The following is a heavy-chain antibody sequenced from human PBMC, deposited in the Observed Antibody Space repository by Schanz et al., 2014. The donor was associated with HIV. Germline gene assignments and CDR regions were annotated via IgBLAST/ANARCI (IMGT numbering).Heavy chain of an antibody. CDR1: GFTFSSYS. CDR2: ISTSRSYI. V-gene: IGHV3-21*05. D-gene: IGHD1-26*01. Sequence: EVQLVESGGGLVQPGGSLRLSCAVSGFTFSSYSMNWVRQAPGKGLEWVSYISTSRSYIDYADSVKGRFTISRDNAKNSLYLQMNSLRAEDTALYYCAKRGPYTGRYEYFQQWGQGTLVTVSS. J-gene: IGHJ1*01. CDR3: AKRGPYTGRYEYFQQ.